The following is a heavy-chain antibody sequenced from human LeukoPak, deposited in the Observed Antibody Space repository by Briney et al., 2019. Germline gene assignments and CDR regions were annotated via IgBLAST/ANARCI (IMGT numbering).Heavy chain of an antibody. D-gene: IGHD3-16*02. CDR2: MSSGGTYI. CDR3: TTMGYHLDS. Sequence: GGSLRLSCEASGFTFSSYSMTWVRQAPGRGLEWVSSMSSGGTYIYYADSVKGRFTISRDNAKNSLYLLMNSLRAEDSGLYYCTTMGYHLDSWGQGTLVTVSS. J-gene: IGHJ4*02. V-gene: IGHV3-21*01. CDR1: GFTFSSYS.